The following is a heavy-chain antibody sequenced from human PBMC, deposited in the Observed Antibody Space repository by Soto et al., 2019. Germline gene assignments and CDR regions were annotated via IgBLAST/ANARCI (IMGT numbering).Heavy chain of an antibody. D-gene: IGHD1-1*01. Sequence: QVQLQESGPGLVKPSETLSLTCTVSGGSISSYYWSWIRQPPGKGLEWIGYIYYSGSTNPSLKSRVTISVDMSKNQFSLKLSSVTAADTAVYYCARVWTFHWYFDLWGRGTLVTVSS. CDR1: GGSISSYY. CDR3: ARVWTFHWYFDL. J-gene: IGHJ2*01. V-gene: IGHV4-59*01. CDR2: IYYSGST.